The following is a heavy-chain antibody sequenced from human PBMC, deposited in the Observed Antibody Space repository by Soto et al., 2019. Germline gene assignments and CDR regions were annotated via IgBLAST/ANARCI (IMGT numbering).Heavy chain of an antibody. Sequence: QVQLVQSGAEVKPPGSSVKVSCKASGGAFISYTINWVRQAPGRRLEWMGRIIPILNVTNYAQTFQGRVTITADKSTSTAYMELSSLRSEDTAVYFCAKGAGYFDYWGRGTLVTVSS. V-gene: IGHV1-69*02. CDR3: AKGAGYFDY. CDR2: IIPILNVT. CDR1: GGAFISYT. J-gene: IGHJ4*02.